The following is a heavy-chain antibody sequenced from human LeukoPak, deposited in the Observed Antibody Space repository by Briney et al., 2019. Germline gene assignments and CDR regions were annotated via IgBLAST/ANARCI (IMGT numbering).Heavy chain of an antibody. D-gene: IGHD2-15*01. CDR3: AAGGEVVVAASV. J-gene: IGHJ4*02. Sequence: VKLSCKASGFTFTSSAMQWVRQARGQRLECIGWIVVCSGNTTYAQKFQERVTITRDMSTSTAYSELSSLRSEDTAVYYCAAGGEVVVAASVWGQGTLVTVSS. V-gene: IGHV1-58*02. CDR1: GFTFTSSA. CDR2: IVVCSGNT.